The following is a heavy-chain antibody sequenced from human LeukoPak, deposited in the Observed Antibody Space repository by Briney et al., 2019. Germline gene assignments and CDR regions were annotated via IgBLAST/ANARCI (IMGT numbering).Heavy chain of an antibody. Sequence: PGGSLRLSCAASGFTFSSYWMSWVRQAPGKGLEWVSVISGNGFSTFYADSVKGRFTISRDNSRDTLYLQMNSLRADDTALYYCVRWRMPGPDLTRAFDIWGQGTMVTVSS. J-gene: IGHJ3*02. D-gene: IGHD1-14*01. V-gene: IGHV3-23*01. CDR2: ISGNGFST. CDR3: VRWRMPGPDLTRAFDI. CDR1: GFTFSSYW.